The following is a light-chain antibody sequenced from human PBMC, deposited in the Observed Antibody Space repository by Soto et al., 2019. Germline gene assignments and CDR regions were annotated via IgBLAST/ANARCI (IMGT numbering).Light chain of an antibody. Sequence: EIVRTNSTDTLSVSPGERATVSCRASQSVRIILAWYQVKTGQAPRLLIYGASTRATGIPARFSGSGSGTEFTLTISSLHSEDFAVYYCKPYTNWLLIPFAQLTRPEI. CDR3: KPYTNWLLIP. CDR1: QSVRII. J-gene: IGKJ5*01. CDR2: GAS. V-gene: IGKV3-15*01.